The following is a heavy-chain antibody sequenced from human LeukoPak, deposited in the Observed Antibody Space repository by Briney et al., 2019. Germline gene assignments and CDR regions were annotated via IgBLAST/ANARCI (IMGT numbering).Heavy chain of an antibody. V-gene: IGHV3-7*01. CDR2: IKQDGSET. CDR1: GLTFRSYR. D-gene: IGHD2-15*01. CDR3: ARPIYSSGWDQFHH. J-gene: IGHJ1*01. Sequence: GGPLRPPVPASGLTFRSYRLSWSGTPPGRGRRGGANIKQDGSETYYVDSVKGRFAISRDNAKSSLYLQMNSLRVEDTAIYYCARPIYSSGWDQFHHWGQGTLVTVSS.